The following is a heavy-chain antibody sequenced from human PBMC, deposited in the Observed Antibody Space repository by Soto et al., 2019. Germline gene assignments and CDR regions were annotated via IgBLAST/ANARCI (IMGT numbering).Heavy chain of an antibody. CDR3: ARARGVDY. CDR2: IKADGSEK. CDR1: GFTFSNHW. Sequence: GSLRLSCVGSGFTFSNHWMNWVRQAPGQGLEWVANIKADGSEKYYVDSVKGRFTISRDNAKNSLYLQMNSRRAEDTAVYHCARARGVDYWGQGTQVTVSS. D-gene: IGHD3-16*01. J-gene: IGHJ4*02. V-gene: IGHV3-7*03.